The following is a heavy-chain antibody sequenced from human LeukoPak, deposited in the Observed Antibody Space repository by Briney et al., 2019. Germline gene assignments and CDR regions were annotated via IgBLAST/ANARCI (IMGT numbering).Heavy chain of an antibody. CDR2: INSDGSST. V-gene: IGHV3-74*01. J-gene: IGHJ4*01. CDR1: GFTFSNYW. D-gene: IGHD2-2*01. CDR3: AGERADCSSTSGHEVFDY. Sequence: GGSLRLSCAVSGFTFSNYWMHWVRHAPGKGLVWVSRINSDGSSTNYADSVKGRFPISRDNAKNTLYLQMNSLRAEDTAVYYCAGERADCSSTSGHEVFDYWGHGTLGTVSS.